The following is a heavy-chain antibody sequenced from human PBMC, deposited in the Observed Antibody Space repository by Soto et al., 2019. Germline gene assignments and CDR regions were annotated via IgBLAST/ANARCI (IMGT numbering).Heavy chain of an antibody. J-gene: IGHJ4*02. D-gene: IGHD1-26*01. CDR2: IIPMFDTA. CDR3: ATGISGSGTYYSLGFDF. CDR1: GGTFRIFA. Sequence: QVQLVQSGAAVKQPGSSVKVSCKVSGGTFRIFAISWVRQAPGQGLEWMGGIIPMFDTANHAQNFQGRVTITADESTSTAYMELSSLRSEDTAVYYCATGISGSGTYYSLGFDFWGQGTLVSVSS. V-gene: IGHV1-69*01.